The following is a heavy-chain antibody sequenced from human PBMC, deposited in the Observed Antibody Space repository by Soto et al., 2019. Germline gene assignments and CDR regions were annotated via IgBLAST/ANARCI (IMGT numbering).Heavy chain of an antibody. CDR3: ARGIAVAGTWYAFDI. V-gene: IGHV3-20*04. D-gene: IGHD6-19*01. J-gene: IGHJ4*02. CDR2: INWNGGST. CDR1: GFTFDDYG. Sequence: PGGSLRLSCAASGFTFDDYGMSWVRQAPGKGLEWVSGINWNGGSTGYADSVKGRFTISRDNAKNSLYLQMNSLRAEDTALYYCARGIAVAGTWYAFDIWGQGIQVTVSS.